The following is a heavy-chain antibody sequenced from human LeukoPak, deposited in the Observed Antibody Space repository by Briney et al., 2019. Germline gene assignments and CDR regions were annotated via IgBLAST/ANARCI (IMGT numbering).Heavy chain of an antibody. CDR3: ARDGTRPVVKDPEDY. Sequence: PGRSLRLSCAASGFTFSDYYMSWIRQAPGKGLEWVSYISSSGSTIYYADSVKGRFTISRDNAKNSLYLQMNSLRAEDTAVYYCARDGTRPVVKDPEDYWGQGTLVTVSS. V-gene: IGHV3-11*04. CDR1: GFTFSDYY. CDR2: ISSSGSTI. D-gene: IGHD2-15*01. J-gene: IGHJ4*02.